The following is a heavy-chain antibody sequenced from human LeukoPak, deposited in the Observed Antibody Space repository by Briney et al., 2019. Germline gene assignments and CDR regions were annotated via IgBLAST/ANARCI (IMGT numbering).Heavy chain of an antibody. D-gene: IGHD3-22*01. J-gene: IGHJ4*02. CDR3: AKDGRGSSSGSPYYFDY. CDR2: ISGSGGST. CDR1: GFTFSSYA. Sequence: GGSLRLSCAASGFTFSSYAMSWVRQAPGKGPEWVSAISGSGGSTYYADSVKGRFTISRDNSKNTLYLQMNSLRAEDTAVYYCAKDGRGSSSGSPYYFDYWGQGTLVTVSS. V-gene: IGHV3-23*01.